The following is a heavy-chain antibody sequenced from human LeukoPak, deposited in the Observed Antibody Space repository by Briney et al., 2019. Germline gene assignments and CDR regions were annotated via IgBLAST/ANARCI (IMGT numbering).Heavy chain of an antibody. CDR1: GFTFSSYA. Sequence: GGSLRLSCAASGFTFSSYAMHWVRQAPGKGLEWVAVISYDGSNKYYADSVKGRFTISRDNAKNSLSLQMNSLRAEDTAVYYCARDRASRLDYWGQGTLVTVSS. V-gene: IGHV3-30*04. J-gene: IGHJ4*02. CDR2: ISYDGSNK. D-gene: IGHD2-2*01. CDR3: ARDRASRLDY.